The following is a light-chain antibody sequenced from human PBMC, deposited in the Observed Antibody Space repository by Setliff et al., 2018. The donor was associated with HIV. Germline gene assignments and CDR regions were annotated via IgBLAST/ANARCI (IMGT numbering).Light chain of an antibody. V-gene: IGLV2-14*01. CDR2: EVR. CDR1: SSDVGGYSH. CDR3: SSYAITNTLP. Sequence: LTQPASVSGSPGQSITISCTGTSSDVGGYSHVSWYQQHPGKAPKLIIYEVRNRPSGVSNRFSGSKSGNTASLTISGLRAEDEADYYCSSYAITNTLPFGTGTKVTVL. J-gene: IGLJ1*01.